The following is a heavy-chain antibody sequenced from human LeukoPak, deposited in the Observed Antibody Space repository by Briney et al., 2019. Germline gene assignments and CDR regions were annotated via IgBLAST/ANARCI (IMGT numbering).Heavy chain of an antibody. CDR1: GFTFSSYA. D-gene: IGHD6-19*01. J-gene: IGHJ4*02. V-gene: IGHV3-23*01. CDR3: AKVPLSAGGWYEY. Sequence: PGGSLRLSCAASGFTFSSYAMSWVRQAPGKGLEWVSAISGSGRSTYYADSVKGRFTISRDNSKNTLYLQMNSLRAEDTAFYYCAKVPLSAGGWYEYWGQGTLVTVSS. CDR2: ISGSGRST.